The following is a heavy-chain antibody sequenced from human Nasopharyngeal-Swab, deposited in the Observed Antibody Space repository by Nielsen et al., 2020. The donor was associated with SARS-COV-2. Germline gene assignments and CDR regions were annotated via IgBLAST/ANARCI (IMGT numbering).Heavy chain of an antibody. CDR3: AISSGYYYPGFDY. Sequence: GESLKISCAASGFTFSDYYMSWTRQAPGKGLEWVSYISSSGSTIYYADSVKGRFTISRDNAKNSLYLQMNSLRAEDTAVYYCAISSGYYYPGFDYWGQGTLVTVSS. CDR2: ISSSGSTI. D-gene: IGHD3-22*01. V-gene: IGHV3-11*01. J-gene: IGHJ4*02. CDR1: GFTFSDYY.